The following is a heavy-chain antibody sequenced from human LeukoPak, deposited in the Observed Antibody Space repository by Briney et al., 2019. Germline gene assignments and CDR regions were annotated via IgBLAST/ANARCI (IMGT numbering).Heavy chain of an antibody. J-gene: IGHJ3*02. CDR2: IWYDGSNK. CDR1: GFTFSTYS. D-gene: IGHD4-17*01. CDR3: ARDDLAVTRAFDI. V-gene: IGHV3-33*08. Sequence: PGGSLRLSCAASGFTFSTYSMNWVRQAPGKGLEWVAVIWYDGSNKYYADSVKGRFTISRDNSKNTLYLQMNSLRAEDTAVYYCARDDLAVTRAFDIWGQGTMVTVSS.